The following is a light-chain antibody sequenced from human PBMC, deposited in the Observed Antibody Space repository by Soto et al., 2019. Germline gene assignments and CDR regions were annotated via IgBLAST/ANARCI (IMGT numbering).Light chain of an antibody. CDR2: DNN. CDR3: GTWDGSLNAV. V-gene: IGLV1-51*01. CDR1: SSNIGNNY. J-gene: IGLJ3*02. Sequence: QAVVTQPPSVSAAPGQKVTISCSGSSSNIGNNYVSWYQQLPGTAPKLLIYDNNKRPSGIPDRFSGSKSGTSATLGITGLQTGDEADYYCGTWDGSLNAVFGGGTKLTVL.